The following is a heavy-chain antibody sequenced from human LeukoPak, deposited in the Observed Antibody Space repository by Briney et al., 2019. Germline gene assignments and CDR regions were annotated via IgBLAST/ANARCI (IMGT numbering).Heavy chain of an antibody. V-gene: IGHV3-30*03. Sequence: GGSLRLSCAASGFTFSSYGMHWVRQAPGKGLEWVAVISHDGGNKYYADSVKGRFTISRDNAKNSLYLQMNSLRAEDTAVYYCARAYGDYVKYYFDYWGQGTLVTVSS. CDR1: GFTFSSYG. J-gene: IGHJ4*02. CDR3: ARAYGDYVKYYFDY. CDR2: ISHDGGNK. D-gene: IGHD4-17*01.